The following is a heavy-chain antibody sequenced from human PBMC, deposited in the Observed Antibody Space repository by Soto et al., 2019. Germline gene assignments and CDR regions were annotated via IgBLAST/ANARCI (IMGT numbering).Heavy chain of an antibody. CDR3: AKCGRSSSCSSTWVDP. Sequence: EVQLLESGGGLVQPGGSLRLSCAASGFTFSSYAMTWLRQAPGKGLEYVASITGSGGSTYYADSVRGRFPISRDNSKNTLFAQMNSLRAENTAIYYCAKCGRSSSCSSTWVDPWGQGTLVTVSS. CDR2: ITGSGGST. V-gene: IGHV3-23*01. CDR1: GFTFSSYA. D-gene: IGHD2-2*01. J-gene: IGHJ5*01.